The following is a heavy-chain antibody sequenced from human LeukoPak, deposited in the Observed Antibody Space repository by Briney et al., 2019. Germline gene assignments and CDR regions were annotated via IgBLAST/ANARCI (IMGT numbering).Heavy chain of an antibody. D-gene: IGHD6-13*01. V-gene: IGHV3-74*01. CDR1: GFTFSSYD. CDR2: ITSDGSST. J-gene: IGHJ4*02. CDR3: AGGSSTWYGY. Sequence: GGSLRLSCAASGFTFSSYDMHWVRQAPGKGLVWVSRITSDGSSTSYADSVKGRFTMSRDNAKNTLYLQMNNLRVEDTAVYYCAGGSSTWYGYWGQGTLVTVSS.